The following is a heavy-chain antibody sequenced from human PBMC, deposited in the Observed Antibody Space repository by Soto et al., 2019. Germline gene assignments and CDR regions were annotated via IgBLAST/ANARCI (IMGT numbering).Heavy chain of an antibody. V-gene: IGHV3-30-3*01. Sequence: GGSLRLSCAASGFTFSSYAMHWVRQAPGKGLEWVAVISYDGSNKYYADSVKGRFTISRDNSKNTLYLQMNSLRAEDTAVYYCARVSMVRGAQYRTFDYWGQGTLVTVSS. CDR3: ARVSMVRGAQYRTFDY. J-gene: IGHJ4*02. CDR1: GFTFSSYA. D-gene: IGHD3-10*01. CDR2: ISYDGSNK.